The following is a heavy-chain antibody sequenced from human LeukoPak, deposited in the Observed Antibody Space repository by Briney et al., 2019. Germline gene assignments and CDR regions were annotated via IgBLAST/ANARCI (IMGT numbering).Heavy chain of an antibody. CDR1: GFTFSSYS. CDR3: AKAYYYGSGSGGWGP. CDR2: ISSSSSYI. D-gene: IGHD3-10*01. Sequence: GGSLRLSCAASGFTFSSYSMNWVRQAPGKGLEWVSSISSSSSYIYYADSVKGRFTISRDNSKNTLYLQMNSLRAEDTAVYYCAKAYYYGSGSGGWGPWGQGTLVTVSS. V-gene: IGHV3-21*01. J-gene: IGHJ5*02.